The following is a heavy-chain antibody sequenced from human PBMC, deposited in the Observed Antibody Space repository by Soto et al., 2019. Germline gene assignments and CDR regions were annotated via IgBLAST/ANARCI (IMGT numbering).Heavy chain of an antibody. Sequence: GESLKISCKGSGYSFTSYWIGWVRQMPGKGLEWMGIIYPGDSDTRYSPSFQGQVTISADKSISTAYLQWSSLKASDTAMYYCARIKVDNIVVVPAASSGYDYWGQGTLVTVSS. D-gene: IGHD2-2*01. CDR2: IYPGDSDT. J-gene: IGHJ4*02. CDR3: ARIKVDNIVVVPAASSGYDY. V-gene: IGHV5-51*01. CDR1: GYSFTSYW.